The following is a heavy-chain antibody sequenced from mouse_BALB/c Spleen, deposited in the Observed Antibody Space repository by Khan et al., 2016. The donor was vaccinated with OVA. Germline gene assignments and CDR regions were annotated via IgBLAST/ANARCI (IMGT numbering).Heavy chain of an antibody. D-gene: IGHD6-2*01. V-gene: IGHV9-1*02. Sequence: QIQLVQSGPELKKPGETVKLSCKASGFTFTNYGMNWVKQAPGKGLKWMAWINTYTGEPTYGDDFKGRFALSLETSASTPYLQINNLMTADMATYFCARISSYWYSDFWGAGTTVTVSA. CDR1: GFTFTNYG. CDR3: ARISSYWYSDF. CDR2: INTYTGEP. J-gene: IGHJ1*01.